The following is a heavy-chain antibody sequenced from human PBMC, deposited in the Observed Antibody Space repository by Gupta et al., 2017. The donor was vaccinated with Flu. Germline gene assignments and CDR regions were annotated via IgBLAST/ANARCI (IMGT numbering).Heavy chain of an antibody. Sequence: VHLQHWGAGLLQPSAPLSLTCAVIGESFIGYYWHCIRQSPGKGLEWIGEINHSGSTNYNPALESRGIISAEKSKNHCAMELTAVTAADTGVYFGARGAEIGRMGTGYYKRCRAENWFDTWGQGARVTVSA. CDR1: GESFIGYY. CDR3: ARGAEIGRMGTGYYKRCRAENWFDT. CDR2: INHSGST. D-gene: IGHD3-9*01. V-gene: IGHV4-34*01. J-gene: IGHJ5*02.